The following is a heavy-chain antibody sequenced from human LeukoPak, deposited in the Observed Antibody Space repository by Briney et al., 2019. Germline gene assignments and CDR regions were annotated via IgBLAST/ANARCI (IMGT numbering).Heavy chain of an antibody. CDR2: ITSTSSYI. Sequence: GGSLRLSCAASGFTFSTYNMNWVRQAPGKGLEWVSSITSTSSYIYYADSVKGRFTISRDNAKNSVYLLMNSLRAEDTAVYYCARDPYSGSYGDYYYYYMDVWGKGTTVTISS. D-gene: IGHD1-26*01. J-gene: IGHJ6*03. V-gene: IGHV3-21*01. CDR1: GFTFSTYN. CDR3: ARDPYSGSYGDYYYYYMDV.